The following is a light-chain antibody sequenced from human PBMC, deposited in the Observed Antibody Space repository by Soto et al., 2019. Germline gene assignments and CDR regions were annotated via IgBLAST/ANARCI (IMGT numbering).Light chain of an antibody. J-gene: IGLJ2*01. CDR1: SSDVGAYTY. V-gene: IGLV2-14*01. Sequence: QSALTQPASVSGSPGQSITISCTGTSSDVGAYTYVSWYQQHPGKAPKLMIFEVSDRPSGVSNRFSGSKSGNTASLTFSGLQAEDEADYYCSSYTTSNTLVFGGGTKLTVL. CDR3: SSYTTSNTLV. CDR2: EVS.